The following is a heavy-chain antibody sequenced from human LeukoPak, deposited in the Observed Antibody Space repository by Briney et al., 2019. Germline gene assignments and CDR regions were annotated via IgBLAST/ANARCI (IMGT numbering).Heavy chain of an antibody. J-gene: IGHJ4*02. CDR3: AKGQFGGSGWYEGWFDY. D-gene: IGHD6-19*01. CDR1: GFTFDNYT. CDR2: ISWDGGTT. Sequence: GGSLRLSCAASGFTFDNYTMHWVRQAPGKGLEWVSLISWDGGTTHYADSVKGRFTISRDNSKNSLYLQMNSLRTDDTALYYCAKGQFGGSGWYEGWFDYWGQGTLVTVSS. V-gene: IGHV3-43*01.